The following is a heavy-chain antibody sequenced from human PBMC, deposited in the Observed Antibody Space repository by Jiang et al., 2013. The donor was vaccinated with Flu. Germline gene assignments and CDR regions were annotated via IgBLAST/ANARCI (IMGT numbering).Heavy chain of an antibody. CDR1: TSYY. CDR2: INPSGGST. CDR3: ARARRGYYDSSGYWFDY. J-gene: IGHJ4*02. Sequence: TSYYMHWVRQAPGQGLEWMGIINPSGGSTSYAQKFQGRVTMTRDTSTSTVYMELSSLRSEDTAVYYCARARRGYYDSSGYWFDYWGQGTLVTVSS. V-gene: IGHV1-46*01. D-gene: IGHD3-22*01.